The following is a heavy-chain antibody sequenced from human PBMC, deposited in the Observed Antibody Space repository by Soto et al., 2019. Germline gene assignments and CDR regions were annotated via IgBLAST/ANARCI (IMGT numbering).Heavy chain of an antibody. D-gene: IGHD3-16*01. CDR2: VSRAGTYT. CDR3: VKYTVTEDLGES. V-gene: IGHV3-23*01. Sequence: EVQLLESGGDVVRPGGSLRLSCAASGFTFSSYAMGWVREASGEGLEWVAGVSRAGTYTFYADSVRGRFSISRDNSRDTVDLYMNALRGDDTAVYFCVKYTVTEDLGESWGQGTLVSVSS. J-gene: IGHJ5*02. CDR1: GFTFSSYA.